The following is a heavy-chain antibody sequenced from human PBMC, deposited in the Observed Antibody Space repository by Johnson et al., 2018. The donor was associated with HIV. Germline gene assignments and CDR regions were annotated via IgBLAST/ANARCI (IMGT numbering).Heavy chain of an antibody. CDR2: ISYDGSKN. V-gene: IGHV3-30*18. CDR3: AQEVRIAGSAAFDI. J-gene: IGHJ3*02. CDR1: GFAFSSYG. D-gene: IGHD6-13*01. Sequence: QVQLVESGGGVVQPGRSLRLSCAASGFAFSSYGMHWVRQAPGKGLEWVALISYDGSKNFYADSLKGRFTISRDSSMNTLYLQMNSLKIEDTAVYSCAQEVRIAGSAAFDIWGQGTMVTVSS.